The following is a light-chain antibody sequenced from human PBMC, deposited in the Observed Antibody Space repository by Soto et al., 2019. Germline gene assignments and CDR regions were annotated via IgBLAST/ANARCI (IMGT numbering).Light chain of an antibody. CDR2: DAS. V-gene: IGKV1-5*01. J-gene: IGKJ1*01. Sequence: DIQMTHSPSTLSASVGDRVTSTCRASQSISSWLAWYQQKPGKAPKLLIYDASSLESGVPSRFSGSGSGTEFTLTISSLQPDDFATYYCQQYNSYSRTFGQGTKV. CDR1: QSISSW. CDR3: QQYNSYSRT.